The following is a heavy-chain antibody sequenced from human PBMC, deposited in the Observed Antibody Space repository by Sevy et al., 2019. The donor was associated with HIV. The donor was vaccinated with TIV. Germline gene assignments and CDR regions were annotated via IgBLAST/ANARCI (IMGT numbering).Heavy chain of an antibody. CDR1: GFTFSDYY. Sequence: GGSLRLSCAASGFTFSDYYMSWIRQAPGKGLEWVSYISSSGSTIYYADSVKGRFTISRDNAKNSLYLQMNSLRAEDTAVYYCARDKGALAAAGTKINWFDPWGQGTLVTVSS. D-gene: IGHD6-13*01. CDR2: ISSSGSTI. J-gene: IGHJ5*02. V-gene: IGHV3-11*01. CDR3: ARDKGALAAAGTKINWFDP.